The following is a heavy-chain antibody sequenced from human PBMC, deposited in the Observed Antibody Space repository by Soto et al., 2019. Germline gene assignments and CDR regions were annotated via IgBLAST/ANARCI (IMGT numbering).Heavy chain of an antibody. CDR1: GGSFSGYY. Sequence: SETLSLTCAVYGGSFSGYYWSWIRQPPGKGLEWIGEINHSGSTNYNPSLKSRVTISVDTSKNQFSLKLSSVTAADTAVYYCARGLMVRGVTPKYYYYYYMDVWGKGTTVTVSS. V-gene: IGHV4-34*01. J-gene: IGHJ6*03. CDR3: ARGLMVRGVTPKYYYYYYMDV. CDR2: INHSGST. D-gene: IGHD3-10*01.